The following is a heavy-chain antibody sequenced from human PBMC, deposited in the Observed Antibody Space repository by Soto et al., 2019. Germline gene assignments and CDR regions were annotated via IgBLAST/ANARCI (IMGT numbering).Heavy chain of an antibody. Sequence: TPSPTCAVSGGSISSGGYSWGRVRQPPGKGLEGIGYIYHRGSTYYNPSLKSRVTISVDRSKNQFSLKLSSVTAADTAVYYCARGGVDYYDSSGYYFSPYYFDYWGQGTLVTVSS. CDR3: ARGGVDYYDSSGYYFSPYYFDY. J-gene: IGHJ4*02. CDR2: IYHRGST. CDR1: GGSISSGGYS. V-gene: IGHV4-30-2*01. D-gene: IGHD3-22*01.